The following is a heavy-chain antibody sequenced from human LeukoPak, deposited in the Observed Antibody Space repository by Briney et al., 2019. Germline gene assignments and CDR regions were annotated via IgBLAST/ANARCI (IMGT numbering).Heavy chain of an antibody. CDR2: IYSGGTT. CDR1: GFTVSSNY. Sequence: GGSLRLSCAASGFTVSSNYMSWVRQAPGKGLEWVSVIYSGGTTYYADSVKGRFTISRDNSKNTLYLQMNSLRAEDTAVYYCARDLYGSGIGSWGQGTLVTASS. J-gene: IGHJ5*02. D-gene: IGHD3-10*01. V-gene: IGHV3-53*01. CDR3: ARDLYGSGIGS.